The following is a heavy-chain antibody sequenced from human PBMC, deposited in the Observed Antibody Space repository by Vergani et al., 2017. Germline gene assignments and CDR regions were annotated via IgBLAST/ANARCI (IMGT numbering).Heavy chain of an antibody. J-gene: IGHJ6*03. D-gene: IGHD4-17*01. V-gene: IGHV1-8*01. Sequence: QVQLVQSGAEVKKPGASVKVSCKASGYTFTSYDINWVRQATGQGLEWMGWMNPNSGNTGYAQKFQGRVTMTRNTSISTAYMELSSLRSEDTAVYYCARTHDYGDYAAQRIVYMDVWGKGTTVTVSS. CDR2: MNPNSGNT. CDR3: ARTHDYGDYAAQRIVYMDV. CDR1: GYTFTSYD.